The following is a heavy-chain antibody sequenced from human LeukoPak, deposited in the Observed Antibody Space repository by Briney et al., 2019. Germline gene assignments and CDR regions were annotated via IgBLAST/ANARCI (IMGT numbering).Heavy chain of an antibody. CDR1: GYTFTSYG. CDR2: ISAYNGNT. Sequence: ASVKVSCKASGYTFTSYGISWVRQAPGQGLEWMGWISAYNGNTNYAQKLQGRVTMTTDTSTSTAYMELRSLRSDDTAVYYCARLGTLNTGPYSSQNQLYYYYGMDVWGQGTTVTVSS. D-gene: IGHD6-13*01. J-gene: IGHJ6*02. V-gene: IGHV1-18*01. CDR3: ARLGTLNTGPYSSQNQLYYYYGMDV.